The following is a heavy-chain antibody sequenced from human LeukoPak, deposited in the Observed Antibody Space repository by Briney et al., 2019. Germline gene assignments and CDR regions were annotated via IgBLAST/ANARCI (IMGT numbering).Heavy chain of an antibody. V-gene: IGHV1-18*01. CDR2: ISPFSGIT. D-gene: IGHD6-19*01. CDR1: GYTFTSYG. CDR3: ARDSSGQKSFDC. J-gene: IGHJ4*02. Sequence: ASVKVSCKASGYTFTSYGIGWARQAPGRGLEWLGWISPFSGITNYAQNLQDRVTMTTDTSTSTAYMEMRSLRSDDTAVYYCARDSSGQKSFDCWGQGTLVTVSS.